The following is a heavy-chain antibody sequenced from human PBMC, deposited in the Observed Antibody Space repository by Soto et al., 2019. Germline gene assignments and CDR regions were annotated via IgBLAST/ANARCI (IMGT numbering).Heavy chain of an antibody. Sequence: PSETLSLTCTVSGGTIGSGGYYWSWIRQHPGKGLEWFGYIYYSGSTYYNPSLKSRVTISVDTYKNQFSLKLSSVTAADTAVYYCASSNTYYYVGIGYYYFYHWGHGTLVTVSS. CDR3: ASSNTYYYVGIGYYYFYH. V-gene: IGHV4-39*01. D-gene: IGHD3-22*01. J-gene: IGHJ4*01. CDR2: IYYSGST. CDR1: GGTIGSGGYY.